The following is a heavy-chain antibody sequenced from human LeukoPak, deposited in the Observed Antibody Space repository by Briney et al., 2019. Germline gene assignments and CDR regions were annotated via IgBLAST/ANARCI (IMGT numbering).Heavy chain of an antibody. D-gene: IGHD6-13*01. J-gene: IGHJ5*02. V-gene: IGHV3-53*01. Sequence: GGSLRLSCAASGFTVSDNYMSWVRQAPGKGLEWVSVMYSGGDTYYSNSVKGRFTFSRDISKNTLYLQMNGLRTEDTAMYYCARDAPQVPAAGVLASWGQGTLVTVSS. CDR2: MYSGGDT. CDR3: ARDAPQVPAAGVLAS. CDR1: GFTVSDNY.